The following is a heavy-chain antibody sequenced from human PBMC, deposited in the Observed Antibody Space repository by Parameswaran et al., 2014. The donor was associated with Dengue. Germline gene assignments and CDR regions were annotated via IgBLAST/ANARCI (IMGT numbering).Heavy chain of an antibody. J-gene: IGHJ6*02. CDR2: ISGSGGST. Sequence: VRQAPGKGLEWVSAISGSGGSTYYADSVKGRFTISRDNSKNTLYLQMNSLRAEDTAVYYCAKDTEPTLEWADYYYYGMDVWGQGTTVTVSS. V-gene: IGHV3-23*01. D-gene: IGHD3-3*01. CDR3: AKDTEPTLEWADYYYYGMDV.